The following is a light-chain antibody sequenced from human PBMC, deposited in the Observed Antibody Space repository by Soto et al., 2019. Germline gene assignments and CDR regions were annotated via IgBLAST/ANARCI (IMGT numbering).Light chain of an antibody. CDR3: VAWDDIVGGGV. V-gene: IGLV1-47*01. CDR2: RND. J-gene: IGLJ7*01. CDR1: ESTIGRNY. Sequence: QSVLTQPPTTSGTPGQRVTISCSGSESTIGRNYVYWYQQVPGTAPKLVIYRNDQRPSGVPDRFSGSKSGTSASLAISGLRSEDEAEYYCVAWDDIVGGGVFGGGTQLTV.